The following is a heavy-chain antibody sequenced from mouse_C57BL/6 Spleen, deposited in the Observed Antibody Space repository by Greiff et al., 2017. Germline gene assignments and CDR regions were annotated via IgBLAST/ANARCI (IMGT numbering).Heavy chain of an antibody. D-gene: IGHD3-1*01. CDR1: GYSFTGYY. V-gene: IGHV1-42*01. J-gene: IGHJ3*01. Sequence: VQLQQSGPELVKPGASVKISCKASGYSFTGYYMNWVKQSPEKSLEWIGEINPSTGGTTYNQKFKAKATLTVDKSSSTAYMQLKSRTSEDSAVYYCARSGPFAYWGQGTLVTVSA. CDR3: ARSGPFAY. CDR2: INPSTGGT.